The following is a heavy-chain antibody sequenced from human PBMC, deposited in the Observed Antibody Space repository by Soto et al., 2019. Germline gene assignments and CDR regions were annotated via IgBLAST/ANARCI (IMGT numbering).Heavy chain of an antibody. CDR3: ARGVAAPTWGNDYGMDV. D-gene: IGHD6-19*01. CDR1: GDSVSSNNAA. J-gene: IGHJ6*02. CDR2: TYYRSKWYN. V-gene: IGHV6-1*01. Sequence: PSPTLSLTCAISGDSVSSNNAAWNWIRQSPSRGLEWLGRTYYRSKWYNDYAVSVKSRITINPDTSKNQFSLQLNSVTPEDTAVYYCARGVAAPTWGNDYGMDVWGPGTTVTVSS.